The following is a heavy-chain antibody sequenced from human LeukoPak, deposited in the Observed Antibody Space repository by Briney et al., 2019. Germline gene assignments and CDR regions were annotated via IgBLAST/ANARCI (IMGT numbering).Heavy chain of an antibody. CDR2: ITWNSGRI. V-gene: IGHV3-9*01. CDR3: AKDYTAMVRGPDY. J-gene: IGHJ4*02. Sequence: GGSLRLSCAASGFMFRDYTVHWVRLAPGKGLEWVSGITWNSGRIGYADSVKGRFTISRDNAKNSLYLQMNSLRAEDTALYYCAKDYTAMVRGPDYWGQGTLVTVSS. D-gene: IGHD5-18*01. CDR1: GFMFRDYT.